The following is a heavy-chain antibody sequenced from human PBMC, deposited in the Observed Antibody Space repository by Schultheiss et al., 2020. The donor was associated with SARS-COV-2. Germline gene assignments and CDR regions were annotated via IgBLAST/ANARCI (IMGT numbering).Heavy chain of an antibody. CDR3: ARPRDGYRGFIDY. V-gene: IGHV4-34*01. Sequence: SETLSLTCAVYGGSFSGYYWSWIRQPPGKGLEWIGSIYHSGSTYYNPSLKSRVTISVDTSKNQFSLKLSSVTAADTAVYYCARPRDGYRGFIDYWGQGTLVTVSS. D-gene: IGHD5-24*01. CDR2: IYHSGST. J-gene: IGHJ4*02. CDR1: GGSFSGYY.